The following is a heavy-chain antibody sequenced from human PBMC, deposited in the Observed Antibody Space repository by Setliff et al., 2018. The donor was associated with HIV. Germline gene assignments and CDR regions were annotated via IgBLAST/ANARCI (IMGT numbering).Heavy chain of an antibody. J-gene: IGHJ4*02. CDR1: GFTFSSYA. Sequence: PGGSLRLSCAASGFTFSSYAMSWVRQAPGKGLEWVSAISGSGGSTYYADSVKGRFTISRDNSKNTLYLQMNSLRAEDTAVYYCAKEGPYYYDSSGYYQPGGYFDYWGQGTLVTVSS. D-gene: IGHD3-22*01. CDR3: AKEGPYYYDSSGYYQPGGYFDY. V-gene: IGHV3-23*01. CDR2: ISGSGGST.